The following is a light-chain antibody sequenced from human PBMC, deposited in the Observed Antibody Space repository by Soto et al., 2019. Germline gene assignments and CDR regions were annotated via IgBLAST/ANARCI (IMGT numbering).Light chain of an antibody. CDR1: QCVSSN. V-gene: IGKV3-15*01. J-gene: IGKJ1*01. Sequence: IVMTQSPATLSVSPWERATLSCRASQCVSSNLAWYQQKPGQAPRLLIYGASTRATGIPARFSGSGSGTEFTLTISSLQSEDFAVYYCQQYNNWPPKTFGQGTKVDIK. CDR3: QQYNNWPPKT. CDR2: GAS.